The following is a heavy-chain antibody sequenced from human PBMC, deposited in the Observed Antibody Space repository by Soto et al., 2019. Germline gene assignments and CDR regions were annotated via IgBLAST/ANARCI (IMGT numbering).Heavy chain of an antibody. V-gene: IGHV3-15*01. CDR2: IKSKTDGGAT. J-gene: IGHJ4*02. CDR1: GFTFSIAW. Sequence: EVQLVESGGGLVKPGGSLRLSCAASGFTFSIAWMSWVRQAPGKGLEWVGRIKSKTDGGATDYAAPVKGRFTISRDDSKNTLWLQMNSLKTEGTAVYYCTVYGGNGAFDSWGQGTLVTVSS. D-gene: IGHD4-17*01. CDR3: TVYGGNGAFDS.